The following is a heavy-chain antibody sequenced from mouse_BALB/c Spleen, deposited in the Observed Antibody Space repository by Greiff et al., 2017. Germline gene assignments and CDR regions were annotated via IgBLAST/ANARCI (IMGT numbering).Heavy chain of an antibody. V-gene: IGHV14-4*02. D-gene: IGHD2-10*02. CDR2: IDPENGDT. CDR1: GFNIKDYY. Sequence: EVQLQESGAELVRSGASVKLSCTASGFNIKDYYMHWVKQRPEQGLEWIGWIDPENGDTEYAPKFQGKATMTADTSSNTAYLQLSSLTSEDTAVYDCNALVWSYAMDYWGQGTSVTVSS. J-gene: IGHJ4*01. CDR3: NALVWSYAMDY.